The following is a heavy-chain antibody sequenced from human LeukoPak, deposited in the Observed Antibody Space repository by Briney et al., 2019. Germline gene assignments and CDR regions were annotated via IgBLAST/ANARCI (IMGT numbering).Heavy chain of an antibody. V-gene: IGHV3-73*01. CDR1: GFTLTDSA. J-gene: IGHJ4*02. D-gene: IGHD5-18*01. CDR3: TRSVSFGFDY. Sequence: PGGSLRLSCAASGFTLTDSAIHWVRQASGKGLEWVGRIRGKSDTYGTAFAASLKGRFTISRDDSENTAYLQMNNLKTEDTAVYYCTRSVSFGFDYWGQGTLVTVSS. CDR2: IRGKSDTYGT.